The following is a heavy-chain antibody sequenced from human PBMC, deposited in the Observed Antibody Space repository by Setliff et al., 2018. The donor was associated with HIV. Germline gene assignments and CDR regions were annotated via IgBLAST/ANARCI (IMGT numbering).Heavy chain of an antibody. J-gene: IGHJ5*02. V-gene: IGHV4-4*07. CDR2: IYTSGST. CDR1: GGSISSFY. D-gene: IGHD4-17*01. Sequence: LSLTCTVSGGSISSFYWTWTRQPAGKGLEWIGHIYTSGSTNYNPSLKSRVTISVDTSKNQFSLKLSSVTAADTAVYYCARESTTVTTFGLPREWFDPWGQGTLVTVSS. CDR3: ARESTTVTTFGLPREWFDP.